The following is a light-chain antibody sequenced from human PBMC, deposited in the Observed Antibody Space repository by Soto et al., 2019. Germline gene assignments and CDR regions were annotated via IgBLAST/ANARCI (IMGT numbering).Light chain of an antibody. CDR2: EGS. J-gene: IGLJ7*01. CDR3: SSYTSTGTVV. CDR1: SSDVGGYDL. V-gene: IGLV2-14*02. Sequence: QSALTQPASVSGSPGQSITISCTGTSSDVGGYDLVSWYQQHPGKAPKLIIYEGSKRPSGVSNRFSGSKSGDTASLIISGLQAEDEADYYCSSYTSTGTVVFGGGTQLTVL.